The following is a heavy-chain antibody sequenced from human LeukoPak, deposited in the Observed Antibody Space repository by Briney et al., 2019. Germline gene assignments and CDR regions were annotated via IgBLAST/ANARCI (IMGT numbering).Heavy chain of an antibody. CDR2: ISAYNGNT. D-gene: IGHD4-23*01. CDR3: ARMAVVSPPIAFDI. Sequence: VASVKVSYRASGYTFTSYGISWVRQAPGQGLEWMGWISAYNGNTNYAQKLQGRVTMTTDTSTSTAYMELRSLRSDDTAVYYCARMAVVSPPIAFDIWGQGTMVTVSS. J-gene: IGHJ3*02. V-gene: IGHV1-18*01. CDR1: GYTFTSYG.